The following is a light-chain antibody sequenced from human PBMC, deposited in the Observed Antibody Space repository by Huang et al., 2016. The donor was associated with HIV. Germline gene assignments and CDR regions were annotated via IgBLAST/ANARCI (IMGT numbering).Light chain of an antibody. CDR2: AAS. V-gene: IGKV1-39*01. CDR1: QTVDMY. CDR3: QQTYNVPRT. Sequence: DIQMTQSPSSLSASIGDRVTMYCRASQTVDMYLNCYQQTPGRAHKLLLYAASNLQSDVPSRFSGTGSGTNFTLTSSSLQPEDFVIYFCQQTYNVPRTFGQGTALEIK. J-gene: IGKJ2*01.